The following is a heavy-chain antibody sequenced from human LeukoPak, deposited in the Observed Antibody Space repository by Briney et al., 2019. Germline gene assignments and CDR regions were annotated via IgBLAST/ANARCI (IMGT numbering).Heavy chain of an antibody. CDR3: ATIRSRKWGFDY. Sequence: SETLSLTCTVSGGSISSYYWNWIRQAPGKGLEWIGEINHSGSTNYNPSLKSRVTISVDTSKTQFSLKLTSVTAADTAVYYCATIRSRKWGFDYWGQGTLVTVSS. CDR2: INHSGST. D-gene: IGHD1-26*01. V-gene: IGHV4-34*01. J-gene: IGHJ4*02. CDR1: GGSISSYY.